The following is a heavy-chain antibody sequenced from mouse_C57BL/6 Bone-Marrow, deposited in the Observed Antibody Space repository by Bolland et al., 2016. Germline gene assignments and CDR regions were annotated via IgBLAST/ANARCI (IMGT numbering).Heavy chain of an antibody. J-gene: IGHJ3*01. V-gene: IGHV1-59*01. CDR2: SYT. CDR3: AREPYDYERVYAMDY. Sequence: SYTNYNQKFKGKATLTVDTSSSTAYMQLSSLTSEDSAVYYCAREPYDYERVYAMDYWGQGTLV. D-gene: IGHD2-4*01.